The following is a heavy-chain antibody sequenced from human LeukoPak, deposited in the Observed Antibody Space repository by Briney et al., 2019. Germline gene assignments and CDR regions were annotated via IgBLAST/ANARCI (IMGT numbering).Heavy chain of an antibody. D-gene: IGHD2-2*02. Sequence: SETLSLTCAVYGGSFSGYYWSWIRQPPGKGLEWIGEINHSGSTNYNPSLKSRVTVSVDTSKNQFSLKLSSVAAADTAVYYCARGQVDIVVVPAAILAPHLYYMDVWGKGTTVTVSS. J-gene: IGHJ6*03. CDR2: INHSGST. V-gene: IGHV4-34*01. CDR3: ARGQVDIVVVPAAILAPHLYYMDV. CDR1: GGSFSGYY.